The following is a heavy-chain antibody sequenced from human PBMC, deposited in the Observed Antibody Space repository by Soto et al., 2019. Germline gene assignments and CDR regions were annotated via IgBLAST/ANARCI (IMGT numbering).Heavy chain of an antibody. V-gene: IGHV3-11*05. CDR2: ISGSSSDT. CDR1: GFTFSDSY. J-gene: IGHJ4*02. D-gene: IGHD3-10*02. CDR3: GRNARVPDY. Sequence: QVQLVESGGGLAKPGGSLRLSCAASGFTFSDSYMNWIRQAPGKGLEYISYISGSSSDTKYADSVKGRFTISRDNAKNSLYLQMNSPRAEDTAVYYCGRNARVPDYRGQGTLVTVSS.